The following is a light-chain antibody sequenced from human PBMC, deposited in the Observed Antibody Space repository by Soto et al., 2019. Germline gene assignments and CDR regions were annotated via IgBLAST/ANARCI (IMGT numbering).Light chain of an antibody. Sequence: EIVLTQSPGTLSLSPGERATLSCRASQTISNTFFAWYQQRPGQSPRLLIYGASGRAAGIPDRFSGSGSGTDFTLSISRLEPEDFAVYYCQQYGVSPSFGGGTKVDIK. CDR3: QQYGVSPS. CDR1: QTISNTF. V-gene: IGKV3-20*01. CDR2: GAS. J-gene: IGKJ4*01.